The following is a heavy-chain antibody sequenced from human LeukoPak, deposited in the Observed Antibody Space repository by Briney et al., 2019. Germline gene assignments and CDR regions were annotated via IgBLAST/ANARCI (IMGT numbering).Heavy chain of an antibody. D-gene: IGHD5-18*01. Sequence: GGSLRLSCAASGFTFSDHYMHWVRQAPGKGLEWVAVISYDGSNKYYADSVKGRFTISRDNSKNTLYLQMNSLRAEDTAVYYCAKNGGIQLWPDYWGQGTLVTVSS. CDR2: ISYDGSNK. CDR1: GFTFSDHY. CDR3: AKNGGIQLWPDY. V-gene: IGHV3-30*18. J-gene: IGHJ4*02.